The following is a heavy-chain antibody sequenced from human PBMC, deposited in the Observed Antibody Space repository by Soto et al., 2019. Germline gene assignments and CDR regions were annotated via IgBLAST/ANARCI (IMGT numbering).Heavy chain of an antibody. Sequence: GGSLRLGCAASGFTFSTYWMHWIRQVPGKGLEWVSRINSDASHTYYADSVKGRFTISRDNAKNTLYLQMNSLRPEDTAVYYCAKSPNFYCSSPNCYKYYFDHWGQGTRVTVSS. CDR1: GFTFSTYW. V-gene: IGHV3-74*01. J-gene: IGHJ4*02. CDR2: INSDASHT. CDR3: AKSPNFYCSSPNCYKYYFDH. D-gene: IGHD2-2*02.